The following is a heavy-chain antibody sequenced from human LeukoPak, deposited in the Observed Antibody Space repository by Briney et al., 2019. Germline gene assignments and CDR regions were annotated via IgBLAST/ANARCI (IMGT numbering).Heavy chain of an antibody. CDR3: ARSLNQQLLLYYFDF. CDR2: IYYSGST. Sequence: SETLSLTCTVSGGSISSGDYYWSWIRQPPGKGLEWIGYIYYSGSTYYNPSLKSRVTISVDTSKNQFSLKLSSVTAADTAVYYCARSLNQQLLLYYFDFWGQGTLVTVSS. V-gene: IGHV4-30-4*01. J-gene: IGHJ4*02. D-gene: IGHD6-13*01. CDR1: GGSISSGDYY.